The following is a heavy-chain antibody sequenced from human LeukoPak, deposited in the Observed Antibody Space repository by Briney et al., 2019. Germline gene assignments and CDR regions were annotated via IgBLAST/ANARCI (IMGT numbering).Heavy chain of an antibody. CDR2: IKRKTDGETT. V-gene: IGHV3-15*01. CDR3: TTVTLTTAYGMDV. CDR1: GFTFSSYA. D-gene: IGHD2-21*02. J-gene: IGHJ6*02. Sequence: PGGSLRLSCVVSGFTFSSYAMNWVRQAPGKGLEWVGRIKRKTDGETTDYAAPVKGRVSISRDDSKNTLFLQMNSLKTEDTAVYYCTTVTLTTAYGMDVWGQGTTVTVSS.